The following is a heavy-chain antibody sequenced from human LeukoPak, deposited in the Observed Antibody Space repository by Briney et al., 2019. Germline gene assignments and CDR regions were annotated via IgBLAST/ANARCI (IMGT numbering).Heavy chain of an antibody. Sequence: GGSLRLSCAASGFTFSNHGMSWVRQAPGKGLEWVSVIYSGGRTYYADSVKGRFTISRDNSKNTLYLQMNSLRAEDTAVYYCARGTGNFDYWGQGTLVTVSS. CDR2: IYSGGRT. V-gene: IGHV3-53*01. CDR3: ARGTGNFDY. D-gene: IGHD3-10*01. CDR1: GFTFSNHG. J-gene: IGHJ4*02.